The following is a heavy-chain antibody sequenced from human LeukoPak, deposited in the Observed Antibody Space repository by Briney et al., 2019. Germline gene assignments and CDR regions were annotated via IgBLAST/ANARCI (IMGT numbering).Heavy chain of an antibody. V-gene: IGHV3-66*01. J-gene: IGHJ4*02. Sequence: GGSLRLSCAASGFTVSSNYMSWVRQAPGKGLEWVSVIYSGGSTYYADSVKGRFTISRDNSKNTLYLQMNSLRAEDTAVYYCARVSNDLGFDYWGQGTLVTVSS. CDR2: IYSGGST. D-gene: IGHD3-10*01. CDR3: ARVSNDLGFDY. CDR1: GFTVSSNY.